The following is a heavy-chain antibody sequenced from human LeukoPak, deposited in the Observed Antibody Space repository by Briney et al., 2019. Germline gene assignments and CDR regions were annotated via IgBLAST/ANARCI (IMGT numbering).Heavy chain of an antibody. J-gene: IGHJ6*03. CDR2: IYYSGST. D-gene: IGHD3-9*01. Sequence: SETLSLTCTVSGGSISSSNYYWGWIRQPPGKGLEWIGSIYYSGSTYYNPSLKSRVTISVDTSKNQFSLKLSSVTAADTAVYYCARHMTDYDILTGYYGIDPPVYYMDVWGKGTTVTISS. CDR1: GGSISSSNYY. V-gene: IGHV4-39*01. CDR3: ARHMTDYDILTGYYGIDPPVYYMDV.